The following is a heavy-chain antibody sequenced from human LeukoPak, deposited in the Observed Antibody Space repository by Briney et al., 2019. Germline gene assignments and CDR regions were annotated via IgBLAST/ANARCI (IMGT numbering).Heavy chain of an antibody. Sequence: SETLSLTCTVSGGSISSYYWGWIRQPPGKGLEWIGYIYYSGSTNYNPSLKSRVTISVDTSKNQFSLKLSSVTAADTAVYYCARGGGYGDPIDYWGQGTLVTVSS. D-gene: IGHD4-17*01. CDR2: IYYSGST. CDR3: ARGGGYGDPIDY. V-gene: IGHV4-59*08. J-gene: IGHJ4*02. CDR1: GGSISSYY.